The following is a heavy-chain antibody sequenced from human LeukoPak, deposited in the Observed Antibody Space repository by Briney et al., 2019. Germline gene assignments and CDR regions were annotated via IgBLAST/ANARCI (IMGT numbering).Heavy chain of an antibody. CDR3: ARELLELYYDSSGFT. CDR1: GYSISSGYY. V-gene: IGHV4-38-2*02. Sequence: SETLSLTCTVSGYSISSGYYWGWIRQPPGEGLGWIGSIYHSGSTDYNPSLKARVTISVDTSKNQFSLKLSSVTAADTAVYYCARELLELYYDSSGFTWGQGTLVTVSS. D-gene: IGHD3-22*01. CDR2: IYHSGST. J-gene: IGHJ5*02.